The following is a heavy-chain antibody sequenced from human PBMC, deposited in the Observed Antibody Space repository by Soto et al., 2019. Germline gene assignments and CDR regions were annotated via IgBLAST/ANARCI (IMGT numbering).Heavy chain of an antibody. J-gene: IGHJ4*02. CDR3: ARGSYYYDSSGYYYY. Sequence: PSKTLSLTCTVSGGCSSSGDYYWSWIRPPPGKGLEWIGYIYYSGSTYYNPSLKSRVTISVDTSKNQFSLKLSSVTAADTAVYYCARGSYYYDSSGYYYYWGQGTLVTVSS. CDR1: GGCSSSGDYY. V-gene: IGHV4-30-4*01. CDR2: IYYSGST. D-gene: IGHD3-22*01.